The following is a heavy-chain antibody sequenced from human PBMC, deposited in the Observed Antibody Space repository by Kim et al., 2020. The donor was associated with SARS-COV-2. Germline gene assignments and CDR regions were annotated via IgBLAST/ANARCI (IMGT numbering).Heavy chain of an antibody. Sequence: GGSLRLSCAASGFTFDDYGMSWIRQAPGKGLEWVSGINWNGGSTGYVDSVKGRFTISRDNAKNSLYLQMNSLRAEDTALYHCARSPLRYCSGGSCYSSAFDIWGQGTMVTVSS. CDR3: ARSPLRYCSGGSCYSSAFDI. J-gene: IGHJ3*02. V-gene: IGHV3-20*01. CDR1: GFTFDDYG. D-gene: IGHD2-15*01. CDR2: INWNGGST.